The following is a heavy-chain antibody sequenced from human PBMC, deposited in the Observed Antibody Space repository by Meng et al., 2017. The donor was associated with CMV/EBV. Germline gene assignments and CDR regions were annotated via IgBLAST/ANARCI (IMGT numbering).Heavy chain of an antibody. D-gene: IGHD1-7*01. CDR1: GFTFSSYS. CDR3: ARVGWTGTTGGY. V-gene: IGHV3-21*01. CDR2: ISSSSSYI. J-gene: IGHJ4*02. Sequence: GGSLRLSCAASGFTFSSYSMNWVRQAPGKGLEWVSSISSSSSYIYYADSVKGRFTISRDNSKNTLYLQMNSLRAEDTAVYYCARVGWTGTTGGYWGQGTLVTVSS.